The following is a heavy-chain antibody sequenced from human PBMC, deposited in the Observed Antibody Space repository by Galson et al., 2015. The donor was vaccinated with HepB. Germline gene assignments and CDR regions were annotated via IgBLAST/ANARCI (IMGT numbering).Heavy chain of an antibody. J-gene: IGHJ6*02. D-gene: IGHD3-10*01. V-gene: IGHV3-30*02. CDR2: IRYDGSNK. Sequence: SLRLSCAASGFTFSSYGMHWVRQAPGKGLEWVAFIRYDGSNKYYADSVKGRFTISRDNSKNTLYLQMNSLRAEDTAVYYCAKDSYYYGSGTHGMGVWGQGTTVTVSS. CDR1: GFTFSSYG. CDR3: AKDSYYYGSGTHGMGV.